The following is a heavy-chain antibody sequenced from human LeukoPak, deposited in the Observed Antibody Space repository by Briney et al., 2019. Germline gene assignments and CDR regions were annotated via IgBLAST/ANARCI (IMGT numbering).Heavy chain of an antibody. CDR3: AGHHPRNTVDF. CDR1: GGSISSYY. V-gene: IGHV4-59*08. D-gene: IGHD2-8*02. Sequence: SEILSLTCTVSGGSISSYYWSWIRQPPGKGLEWIAYISDIGSINYNPSLKSRVTISLDTSKNQFSLKLSSVTAADTAVYYCAGHHPRNTVDFWGQGTLVTVSS. CDR2: ISDIGSI. J-gene: IGHJ4*02.